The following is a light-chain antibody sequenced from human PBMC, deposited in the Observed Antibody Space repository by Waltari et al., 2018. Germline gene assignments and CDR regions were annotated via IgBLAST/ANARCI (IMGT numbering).Light chain of an antibody. CDR1: NIGRKT. Sequence: SYVLTQPPSVSVAPGETAMIPCGGNNIGRKTVHWYQQKPGQTPVVVISYDSDRPSGIPERFSGANSGNTATLTISRVEAGDEADYYCQVWDSSRDHGVFGTGTKVTVL. J-gene: IGLJ1*01. V-gene: IGLV3-21*04. CDR2: YDS. CDR3: QVWDSSRDHGV.